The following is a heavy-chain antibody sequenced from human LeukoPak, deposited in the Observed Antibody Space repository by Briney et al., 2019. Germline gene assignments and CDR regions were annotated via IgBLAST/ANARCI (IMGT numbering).Heavy chain of an antibody. D-gene: IGHD3-16*01. Sequence: SGPTLVKPTQTLTLTCTFSGFSLSPSGVGVGWIRQPPGKALEWLALIYWNDDKRYSPSLKSRLTITKDTSKNQVLLTMTNMDHADTATYSCAHSLTNYDYVWGSPSWFDHWGQGTLVTVSS. CDR3: AHSLTNYDYVWGSPSWFDH. CDR2: IYWNDDK. V-gene: IGHV2-5*01. CDR1: GFSLSPSGVG. J-gene: IGHJ5*02.